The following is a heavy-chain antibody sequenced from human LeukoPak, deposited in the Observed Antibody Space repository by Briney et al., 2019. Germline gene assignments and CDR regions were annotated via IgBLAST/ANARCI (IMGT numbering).Heavy chain of an antibody. Sequence: GGSLRLSCAASGFTFSTYVMSWVRQAPGKGLEWVSAISGSGSSTYYADSVKGRFTISRDNSKNTLYLQMNSLGADDTAVYYCAKGNWRYFDYWGQGTLVTVSS. CDR2: ISGSGSST. V-gene: IGHV3-23*01. CDR3: AKGNWRYFDY. D-gene: IGHD1-1*01. J-gene: IGHJ4*02. CDR1: GFTFSTYV.